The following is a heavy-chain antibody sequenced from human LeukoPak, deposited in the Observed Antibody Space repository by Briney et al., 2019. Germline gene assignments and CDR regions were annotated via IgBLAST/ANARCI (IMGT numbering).Heavy chain of an antibody. J-gene: IGHJ4*02. CDR2: INHSGST. CDR1: GGSFSGYY. D-gene: IGHD1-7*01. CDR3: ARGPGTTD. Sequence: SSETLSLTCAVYGGSFSGYYWSWIRQPPGKGLEWIGEINHSGSTNYNPSLKSRVTISVDTSKNQFSLKLSSVTAADTAVYYCARGPGTTDWGQGTLVTVSS. V-gene: IGHV4-34*01.